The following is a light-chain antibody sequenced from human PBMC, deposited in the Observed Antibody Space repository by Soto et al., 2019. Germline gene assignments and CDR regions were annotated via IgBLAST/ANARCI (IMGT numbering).Light chain of an antibody. V-gene: IGLV2-14*01. J-gene: IGLJ1*01. Sequence: QFALTQPASVSGSPGQSITISCTGTSSDVGGYKYVSWYQLHPGKAPKLMIYEVSNRPSGISNRFSASKSGNTASLTISGLQAEDEADYYCFSYTSSTAYVFGTGTKVTVL. CDR3: FSYTSSTAYV. CDR2: EVS. CDR1: SSDVGGYKY.